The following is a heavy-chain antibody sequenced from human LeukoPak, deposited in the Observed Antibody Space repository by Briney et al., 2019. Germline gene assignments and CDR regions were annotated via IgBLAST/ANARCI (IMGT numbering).Heavy chain of an antibody. D-gene: IGHD3-22*01. CDR1: GFALSSYA. CDR2: TSSSDAGT. CDR3: AKDDYYDTSGYRD. J-gene: IGHJ4*02. Sequence: PGGSLRLSCAASGFALSSYAMSWVRQAPGKGLEWVSATSSSDAGTYHAESVKGRFTISRDNSKNTLYLQMNSLRAEDTAVYYCAKDDYYDTSGYRDWGQGTLVTVSS. V-gene: IGHV3-23*01.